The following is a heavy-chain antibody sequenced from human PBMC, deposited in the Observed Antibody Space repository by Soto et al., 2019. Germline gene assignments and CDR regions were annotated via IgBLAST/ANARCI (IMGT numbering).Heavy chain of an antibody. V-gene: IGHV1-2*02. Sequence: ASVKVSCKASGYTFTGYYMHWVRQAPGQGPEWMGWINPNSGGTNYAQKFQGRVTMTRDTSISTAYMELSRLRSDDTAVYYCARVRGYYDSSGPFDYWGQGTLVTVSS. D-gene: IGHD3-22*01. CDR2: INPNSGGT. CDR3: ARVRGYYDSSGPFDY. J-gene: IGHJ4*02. CDR1: GYTFTGYY.